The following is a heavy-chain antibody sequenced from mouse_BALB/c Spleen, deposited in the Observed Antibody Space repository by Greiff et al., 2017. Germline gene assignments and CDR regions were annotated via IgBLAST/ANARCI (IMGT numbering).Heavy chain of an antibody. V-gene: IGHV5-9-4*01. CDR2: ISSGGSYT. Sequence: EVMLVESGGGLVKPGGSLKLSCAASGFTFSSYAMSWVRQSPEKRLEWVAEISSGGSYTYYPDTVTGRFSIARDNTKNTLYLEMSSLRSEATAMYYCARDYDAMDYWGQGTSVTVSS. CDR1: GFTFSSYA. J-gene: IGHJ4*01. CDR3: ARDYDAMDY.